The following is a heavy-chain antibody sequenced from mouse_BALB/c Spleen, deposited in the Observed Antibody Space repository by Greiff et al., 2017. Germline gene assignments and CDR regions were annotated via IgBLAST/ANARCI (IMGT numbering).Heavy chain of an antibody. CDR2: ISSGGSYT. Sequence: EVQRVESGGGLVKPGGSLKLSCAASGFTFSSYAMSWVRQTPEKRLEWVATISSGGSYTYYPDSVKGRFTISRDNAKNTLYLQMSSLRSEDTAMYYCAREGGNRAMDYWGQGTSVTVSS. D-gene: IGHD2-1*01. V-gene: IGHV5-9-3*01. CDR1: GFTFSSYA. J-gene: IGHJ4*01. CDR3: AREGGNRAMDY.